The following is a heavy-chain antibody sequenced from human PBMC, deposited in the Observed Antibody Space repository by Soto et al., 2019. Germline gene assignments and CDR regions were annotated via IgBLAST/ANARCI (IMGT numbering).Heavy chain of an antibody. CDR1: GFTFSDYY. Sequence: GGSLRLSCAASGFTFSDYYMSWIRQAPGKGLEWVSYISSSSSYTNYADSVKGRFTISRDNAKNSLYLQMNSLRAEDTAVYYCARGWRDFWSGYSTNFDYWGQGTLVTVSS. CDR2: ISSSSSYT. V-gene: IGHV3-11*06. CDR3: ARGWRDFWSGYSTNFDY. D-gene: IGHD3-3*01. J-gene: IGHJ4*02.